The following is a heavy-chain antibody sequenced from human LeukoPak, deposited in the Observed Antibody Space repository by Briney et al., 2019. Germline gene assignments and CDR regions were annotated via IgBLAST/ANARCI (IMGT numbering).Heavy chain of an antibody. V-gene: IGHV3-23*01. CDR2: ISGSGGST. Sequence: PGRSLRLSCAASGFTFSSYAMSRVRQAPGKGLEWVSAISGSGGSTYYADSVKGRFTISRDNSKNTLYLQMNSLRAEDTAVYYCAKEPNYDFWSGYYQAGMDVWGQGTTVTVSS. CDR3: AKEPNYDFWSGYYQAGMDV. CDR1: GFTFSSYA. J-gene: IGHJ6*02. D-gene: IGHD3-3*01.